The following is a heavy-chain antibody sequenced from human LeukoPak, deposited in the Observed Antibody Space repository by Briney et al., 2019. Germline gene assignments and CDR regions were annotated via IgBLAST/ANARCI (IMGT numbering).Heavy chain of an antibody. Sequence: ASVKVSCKASGYAFTGYYMHWVRQAPGQGLEWMGWINPNSGGTNYAQKFQGRVTMTRDTSISTAYMELSRLRSDDTAVYYCARDSYYDSSGYYYVGGMDVWGQGTTVTVSS. V-gene: IGHV1-2*02. CDR2: INPNSGGT. CDR1: GYAFTGYY. D-gene: IGHD3-22*01. CDR3: ARDSYYDSSGYYYVGGMDV. J-gene: IGHJ6*02.